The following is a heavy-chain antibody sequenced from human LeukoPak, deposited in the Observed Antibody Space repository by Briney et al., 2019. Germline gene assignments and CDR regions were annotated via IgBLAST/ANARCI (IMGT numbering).Heavy chain of an antibody. CDR3: ARGTYDYSNYFDY. CDR2: IYYSGST. CDR1: GGSISSSSYY. D-gene: IGHD4-11*01. J-gene: IGHJ4*02. V-gene: IGHV4-39*01. Sequence: SETPSLTCTVSGGSISSSSYYWGWIRQPPGKGLEWIGSIYYSGSTYYNPSLKSRVTISVDTSKNQFSLKLSSVTAADTAVYYCARGTYDYSNYFDYWGQGTLVTVSS.